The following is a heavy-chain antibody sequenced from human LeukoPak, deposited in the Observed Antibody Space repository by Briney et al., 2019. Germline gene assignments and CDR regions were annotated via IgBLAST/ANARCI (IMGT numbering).Heavy chain of an antibody. CDR2: MKHSGST. V-gene: IGHV4-38-2*02. CDR3: AREQGIVVGSNWFDP. J-gene: IGHJ5*02. Sequence: PSETLSLTCTVSGYSISSDYYWAWIRQPPGKGLEWIGSMKHSGSTYYNPSLKSRVTISTDTSKNELSLKLSSVTAADTAVYYCAREQGIVVGSNWFDPWGQGTLVTVSS. D-gene: IGHD3-22*01. CDR1: GYSISSDYY.